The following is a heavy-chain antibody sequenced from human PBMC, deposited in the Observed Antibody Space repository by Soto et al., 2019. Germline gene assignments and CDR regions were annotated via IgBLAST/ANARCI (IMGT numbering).Heavy chain of an antibody. V-gene: IGHV3-23*01. CDR1: GLTSSTYA. CDR3: AKRLTTVTTVFDY. J-gene: IGHJ4*02. Sequence: GGSLRLSCAASGLTSSTYAMSWVRQAPGKGLEWVSGISGSGGSTYYADSVKGRFTISRDNSKNMLYLQMNSLRAEDTAVYYCAKRLTTVTTVFDYWGQGTLVTVSS. CDR2: ISGSGGST. D-gene: IGHD4-17*01.